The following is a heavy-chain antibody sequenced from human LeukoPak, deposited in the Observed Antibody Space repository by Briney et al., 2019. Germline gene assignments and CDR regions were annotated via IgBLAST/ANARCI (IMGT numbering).Heavy chain of an antibody. D-gene: IGHD6-13*01. CDR3: ARILFGYSRSWWIMDV. Sequence: GGSLRLSCAASGFAFSSYSMNWVRQAPGTGLEWVSSMSRSSNYIYYADSVKGRFTISRDNAKNSLYLQMNSLRAEDTAVYYCARILFGYSRSWWIMDVWGKGTTVTVSS. V-gene: IGHV3-21*01. J-gene: IGHJ6*03. CDR2: MSRSSNYI. CDR1: GFAFSSYS.